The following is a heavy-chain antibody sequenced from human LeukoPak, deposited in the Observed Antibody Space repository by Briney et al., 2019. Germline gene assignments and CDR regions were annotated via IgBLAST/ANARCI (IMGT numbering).Heavy chain of an antibody. CDR1: GFPLSSYG. Sequence: GGSVRLFCGAWGFPLSSYGVQWVRQAPGEGVEGVSGNRWNSGSIVYADSVKGRFTISRDNAKNSLYLQMNSLRAEDTAVYYCAREGEMATIWNYGMDVWGQGTTVTVSS. CDR3: AREGEMATIWNYGMDV. J-gene: IGHJ6*01. CDR2: NRWNSGSI. D-gene: IGHD5-24*01. V-gene: IGHV3-48*04.